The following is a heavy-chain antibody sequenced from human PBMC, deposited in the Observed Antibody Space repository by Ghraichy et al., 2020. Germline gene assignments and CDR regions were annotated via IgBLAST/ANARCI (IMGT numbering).Heavy chain of an antibody. CDR1: GFTFSSYD. CDR3: ARSRGYSYANPLYYYYYYGMDV. Sequence: LSLTCAASGFTFSSYDMHWVRQATGKGLEWVSAIGTAGDTYYPGSVKGRFTISRENAKNSLYLQMNSLRAEDTAGYYCARSRGYSYANPLYYYYYYGMDVWGQGTTVTVSS. V-gene: IGHV3-13*01. CDR2: IGTAGDT. J-gene: IGHJ6*02. D-gene: IGHD5-18*01.